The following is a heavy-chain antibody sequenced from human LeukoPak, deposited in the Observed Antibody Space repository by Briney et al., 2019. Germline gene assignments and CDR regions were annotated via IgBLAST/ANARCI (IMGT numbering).Heavy chain of an antibody. Sequence: ASVKASCKASGGTFSSYAISWVRQAPGQGLEWMGGIIPIFGTASYAQKFQGRVTITADESTSTAYMELSSLRSEDTAVYYCATTSYDILTGYYNLNFDYWGQGTLVTVSS. J-gene: IGHJ4*02. CDR3: ATTSYDILTGYYNLNFDY. D-gene: IGHD3-9*01. V-gene: IGHV1-69*01. CDR1: GGTFSSYA. CDR2: IIPIFGTA.